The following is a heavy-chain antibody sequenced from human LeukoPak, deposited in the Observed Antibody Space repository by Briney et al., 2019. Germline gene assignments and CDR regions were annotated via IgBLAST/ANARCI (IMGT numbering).Heavy chain of an antibody. CDR1: GGSISSSTYY. CDR3: ARELPGAWLIDY. V-gene: IGHV4-61*01. D-gene: IGHD5-12*01. J-gene: IGHJ4*02. CDR2: IYYSGST. Sequence: KASETLSLTCTVSGGSISSSTYYWNWIRQPPGKGLEWIGYIYYSGSTSYNPSLKSRVTISVDTSNNQFSLKLNSVTAADTAVYYCARELPGAWLIDYWGQGTLVTVSS.